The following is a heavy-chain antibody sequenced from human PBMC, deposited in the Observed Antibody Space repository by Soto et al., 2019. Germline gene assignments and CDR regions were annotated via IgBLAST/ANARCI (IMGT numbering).Heavy chain of an antibody. V-gene: IGHV3-30*18. CDR2: IAYDGRNK. CDR1: GFTFSSYG. Sequence: QVQLVESGGGGVQPGRSLRLSCAASGFTFSSYGMHWVRQAPGKGLEWVAVIAYDGRNKYYADSVKCRFTISRDNSKNTLYLQMSSLRAEDTAVYYCVKDGSSGWPYYYGLDVWGQGTTVTVSS. D-gene: IGHD6-19*01. J-gene: IGHJ6*02. CDR3: VKDGSSGWPYYYGLDV.